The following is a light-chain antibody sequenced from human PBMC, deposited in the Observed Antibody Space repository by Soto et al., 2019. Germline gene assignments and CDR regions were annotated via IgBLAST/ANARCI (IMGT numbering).Light chain of an antibody. J-gene: IGKJ1*01. V-gene: IGKV1-5*01. Sequence: DIHMTQSPSTLSASVGDRVTITCRASQSISSWLAWYQQKPGKAPKLLIYDASSLESGVPSRFSGSGSGTEFTLTISSLQPDDFATYYCQQYNSYPLTTFGQGTKVDIK. CDR1: QSISSW. CDR3: QQYNSYPLTT. CDR2: DAS.